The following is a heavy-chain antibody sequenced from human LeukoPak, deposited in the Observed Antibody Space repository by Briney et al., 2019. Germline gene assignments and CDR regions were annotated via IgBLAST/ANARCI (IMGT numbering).Heavy chain of an antibody. CDR3: ARTPYYYYYMDV. CDR2: MYYSGST. V-gene: IGHV4-39*07. Sequence: SETLSLTCTVSGDSISSSSYYWGWIRQPPGKGLEWIGSMYYSGSTYYNPSLKSRVTISGDTSKNQFSLKLSSVTAADTAVYYCARTPYYYYYMDVWGKGTTVTVSS. D-gene: IGHD2-15*01. CDR1: GDSISSSSYY. J-gene: IGHJ6*03.